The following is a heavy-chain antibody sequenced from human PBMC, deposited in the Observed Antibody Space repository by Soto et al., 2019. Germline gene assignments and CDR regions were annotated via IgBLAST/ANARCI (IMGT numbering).Heavy chain of an antibody. CDR2: ISGSGGST. J-gene: IGHJ1*01. CDR3: AKKTITAHRELLEWFPSKDPSAEYFQH. CDR1: GFTFSSYA. D-gene: IGHD3-3*01. V-gene: IGHV3-23*01. Sequence: GGSLRLSCAASGFTFSSYAMSWVRQAPGKGLEWVSAISGSGGSTYYADSVKGRFTISRDNSKNTLYLQMNSLRAEDTAVYYCAKKTITAHRELLEWFPSKDPSAEYFQHWGQGTLVTVSS.